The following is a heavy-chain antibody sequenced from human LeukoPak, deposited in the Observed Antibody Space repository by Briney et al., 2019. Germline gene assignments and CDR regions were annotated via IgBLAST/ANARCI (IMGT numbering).Heavy chain of an antibody. Sequence: GGSLRLSCAASGITVGSNYMSWVRQAPGKGLEWVSVIYSGGSTYYADSVKGRFTISRDYSKNTLNLQMNSPTAEDTAVYYCARYGPATSMDVWGQGTTVTVSS. V-gene: IGHV3-66*01. CDR3: ARYGPATSMDV. D-gene: IGHD2-2*01. CDR2: IYSGGST. J-gene: IGHJ6*02. CDR1: GITVGSNY.